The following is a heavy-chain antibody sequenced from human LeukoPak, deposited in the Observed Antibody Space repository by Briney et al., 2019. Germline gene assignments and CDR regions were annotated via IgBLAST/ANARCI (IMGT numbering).Heavy chain of an antibody. Sequence: PSETLSLTCTVSDGSISSSIYYWAWIRQPPGKGPEWIGSFYYSGSTYHNPSLKSRVTISGDTSKNQFSLKVSSVTAADTAVYYCARTHGYSYGYFDYWGQGTLVTVSS. D-gene: IGHD5-18*01. CDR1: DGSISSSIYY. J-gene: IGHJ4*02. CDR3: ARTHGYSYGYFDY. CDR2: FYYSGST. V-gene: IGHV4-39*01.